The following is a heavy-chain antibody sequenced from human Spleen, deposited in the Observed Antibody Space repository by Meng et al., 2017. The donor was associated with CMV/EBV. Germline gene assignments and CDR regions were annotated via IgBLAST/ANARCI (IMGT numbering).Heavy chain of an antibody. CDR1: GGSSSCYY. J-gene: IGHJ5*02. CDR3: ARDLVAAAVGGGWFDP. CDR2: IHTSGST. Sequence: VPDLVRLPSALSVPAPSSGGSSSCYYWGWSRQPAGKGLEGIGRIHTSGSTNYNPSLKSRVTMSVDTSKNQFSLKLSSVTAADTAVYYCARDLVAAAVGGGWFDPWGQGTLVTVSS. D-gene: IGHD6-13*01. V-gene: IGHV4-4*07.